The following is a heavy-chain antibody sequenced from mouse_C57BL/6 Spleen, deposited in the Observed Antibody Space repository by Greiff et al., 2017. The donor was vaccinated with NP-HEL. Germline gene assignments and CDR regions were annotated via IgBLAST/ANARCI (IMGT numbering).Heavy chain of an antibody. CDR3: ASGAQATGFAY. V-gene: IGHV1-82*01. CDR1: GYAFSSSW. Sequence: QVQLKESGPELVKPGASVKISCKASGYAFSSSWMNWVKQRPGKGLEWIGRIYPGDGDTNYNGKFKGKATLTADKSSSTAYMQLSSLTSEDSAVYFCASGAQATGFAYWGQGTLVTVSA. J-gene: IGHJ3*01. CDR2: IYPGDGDT. D-gene: IGHD3-2*02.